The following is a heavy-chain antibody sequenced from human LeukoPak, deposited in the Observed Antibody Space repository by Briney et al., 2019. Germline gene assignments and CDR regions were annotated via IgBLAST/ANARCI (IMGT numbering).Heavy chain of an antibody. V-gene: IGHV4-61*02. Sequence: SQTLSLTCTVSGGSISSGSYYWSWIRQPAGKGLEWIGRIYTSGSTNYNPSLKSRVTISVDTSKNQFSLKLSSVTAADTAVYYCARGPADYYYESSCYYYVGALDYWAQGTLVTVSS. D-gene: IGHD3-22*01. CDR3: ARGPADYYYESSCYYYVGALDY. CDR2: IYTSGST. CDR1: GGSISSGSYY. J-gene: IGHJ4*02.